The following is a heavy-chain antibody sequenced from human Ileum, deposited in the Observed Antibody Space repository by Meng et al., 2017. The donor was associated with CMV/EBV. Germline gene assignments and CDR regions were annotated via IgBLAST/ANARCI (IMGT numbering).Heavy chain of an antibody. V-gene: IGHV4-34*01. J-gene: IGHJ4*02. D-gene: IGHD3-3*01. CDR1: GGSFSEYH. CDR3: ARASPQRRFLSY. Sequence: QPPQGGGGLLEPSDTLSLVLAVDGGSFSEYHWRWIRQPPGKGREWIGEINHGGSSNYNPSLKSRVTISVDRSRNQVSLKLTSVTAADTAVYYCARASPQRRFLSYWGQGTLVTVSS. CDR2: INHGGSS.